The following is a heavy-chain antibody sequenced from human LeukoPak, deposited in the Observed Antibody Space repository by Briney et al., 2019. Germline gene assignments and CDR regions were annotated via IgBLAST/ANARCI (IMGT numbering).Heavy chain of an antibody. CDR2: IIPIFGTA. D-gene: IGHD3-22*01. J-gene: IGHJ6*02. V-gene: IGHV1-69*13. CDR3: ARASVVVSRYYYYYGMDV. CDR1: GGTFSSYA. Sequence: GASVTVSCKASGGTFSSYAISWVRQAPGQGLEWMGGIIPIFGTANYAQKFQGRVTITADESTSTAYMELSSLRSEDTAVYYCARASVVVSRYYYYYGMDVWGQGTTVTVSS.